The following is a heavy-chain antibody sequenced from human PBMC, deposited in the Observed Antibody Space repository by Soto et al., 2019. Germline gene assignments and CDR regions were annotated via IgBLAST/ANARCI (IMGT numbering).Heavy chain of an antibody. CDR2: IIPIFGTA. D-gene: IGHD4-17*01. Sequence: ASVKVSCKASGGTFSSYAISWVRQAPGQGLEWMGGIIPIFGTANYAQKFQGRVTITADESTSTAYMELSSLRSEDTAVYYCARQPMTTVNYYYYGMDVWGQGTTVTVSS. V-gene: IGHV1-69*13. CDR1: GGTFSSYA. CDR3: ARQPMTTVNYYYYGMDV. J-gene: IGHJ6*02.